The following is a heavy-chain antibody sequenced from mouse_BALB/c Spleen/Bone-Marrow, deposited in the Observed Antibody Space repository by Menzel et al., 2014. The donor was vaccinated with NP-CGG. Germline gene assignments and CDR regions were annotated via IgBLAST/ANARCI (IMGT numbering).Heavy chain of an antibody. Sequence: QVHVKQSGAELVEPGASVKLSCKASGYTFTSYYMYWVKQRPGQGLEWIGGINPSNGGTNFNEKFKSKATLTVDKSSSTAYMQLSSLTSEDSAVYYCTRDHYYYGSSYWYFDVWGAGTTVTVSS. J-gene: IGHJ1*01. D-gene: IGHD1-1*01. CDR1: GYTFTSYY. CDR2: INPSNGGT. V-gene: IGHV1S81*02. CDR3: TRDHYYYGSSYWYFDV.